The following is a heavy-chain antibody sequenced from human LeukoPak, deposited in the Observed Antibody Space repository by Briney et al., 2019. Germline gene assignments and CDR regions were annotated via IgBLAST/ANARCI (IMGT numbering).Heavy chain of an antibody. J-gene: IGHJ4*02. Sequence: GGSLRLSCATSGFTFSDYYMSWIRQAPGKGLEWVSYISSSSTYTKYADSVKGRFTIFRDNAKNSLFLQMNSLRAEDTAVYYCARAGGGSASYFAYWGRGALDPVSS. CDR2: ISSSSTYT. D-gene: IGHD6-19*01. CDR3: ARAGGGSASYFAY. V-gene: IGHV3-11*05. CDR1: GFTFSDYY.